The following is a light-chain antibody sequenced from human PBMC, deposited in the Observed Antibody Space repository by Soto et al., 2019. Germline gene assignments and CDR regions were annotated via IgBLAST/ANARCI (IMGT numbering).Light chain of an antibody. CDR3: CSYAGSSTTGV. Sequence: QSALTQPASVSGSPGQSITISCTGTSSDAGNYNFVSWYQQHPGKAPKVIIYEDSTRPSGVSNRISGSKSGNTASLTISGLQAEDEADYYCCSYAGSSTTGVVGGGTKVTVL. CDR2: EDS. CDR1: SSDAGNYNF. J-gene: IGLJ3*02. V-gene: IGLV2-23*01.